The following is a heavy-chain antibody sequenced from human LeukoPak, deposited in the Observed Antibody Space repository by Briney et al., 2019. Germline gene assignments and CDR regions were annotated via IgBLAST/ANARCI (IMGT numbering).Heavy chain of an antibody. D-gene: IGHD6-13*01. CDR2: ISGSSGST. V-gene: IGHV3-23*01. CDR3: AKDGWYSSPYFDY. Sequence: PGGSLRLSCAASGFTFSSYAMSWVHQAPGKGLEWVSAISGSSGSTYYADSVKGRFTISRDNSKNTLYLQMNSLRAEDTAVYYCAKDGWYSSPYFDYWGQGTLVTVSS. J-gene: IGHJ4*02. CDR1: GFTFSSYA.